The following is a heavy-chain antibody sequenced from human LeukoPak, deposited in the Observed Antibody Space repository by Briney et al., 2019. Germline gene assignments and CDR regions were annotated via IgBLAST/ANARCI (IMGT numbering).Heavy chain of an antibody. D-gene: IGHD4-17*01. CDR1: GVSISSGSNY. Sequence: PSETLSLTCSVSGVSISSGSNYWGWIRQPPGKTLEWIGSIYSSGSTYYNPSLKSRVTISVDTSKNQFSLKLSSVTAADTAVYYCASLRLYGDYRTDGWHAFDIWGQGTMVTVSS. CDR3: ASLRLYGDYRTDGWHAFDI. CDR2: IYSSGST. J-gene: IGHJ3*02. V-gene: IGHV4-39*07.